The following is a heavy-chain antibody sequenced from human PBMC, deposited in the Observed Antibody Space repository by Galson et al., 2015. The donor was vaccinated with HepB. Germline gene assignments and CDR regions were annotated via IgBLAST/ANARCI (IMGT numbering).Heavy chain of an antibody. CDR1: GGTFSSYA. J-gene: IGHJ6*02. Sequence: SVKVSCKASGGTFSSYAISWVRQAPGQGLEWMGGIIPIFGIANYAQKFQGRVTITADKSTSTAYMELSSLRSEDTAVYYCARKTAMVSPWYYYGMDVWGQGTTVTVSS. D-gene: IGHD5-18*01. CDR2: IIPIFGIA. CDR3: ARKTAMVSPWYYYGMDV. V-gene: IGHV1-69*10.